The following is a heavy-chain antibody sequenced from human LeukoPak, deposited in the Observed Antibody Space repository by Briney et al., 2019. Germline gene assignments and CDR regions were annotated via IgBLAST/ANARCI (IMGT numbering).Heavy chain of an antibody. D-gene: IGHD5-12*01. Sequence: ASVKVSCKASGYTFTRYYMHWVRQAPGQGLEWMGIINPSGGSTSYAQKFQGRVTMTRDTSTSTVYMELNSLRSEDTAVYYCARATYSGYDYENRLGEWGQGTLVTVSS. CDR2: INPSGGST. CDR1: GYTFTRYY. V-gene: IGHV1-46*01. CDR3: ARATYSGYDYENRLGE. J-gene: IGHJ4*02.